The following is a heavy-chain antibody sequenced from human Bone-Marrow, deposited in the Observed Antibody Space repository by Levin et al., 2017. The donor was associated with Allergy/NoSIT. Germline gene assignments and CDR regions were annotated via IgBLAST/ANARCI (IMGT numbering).Heavy chain of an antibody. CDR3: ASSLIVGATDHKNNYYYYYGMDG. Sequence: EASVKVSCKASGGTFSSYTISWVRQAPGQGLEWMGRIIPILGIANYAQKFQGRVTITADKSTSTAYMELSSLRSEDTAVYYCASSLIVGATDHKNNYYYYYGMDGWGQGTTVTVSS. D-gene: IGHD1-26*01. CDR2: IIPILGIA. J-gene: IGHJ6*02. CDR1: GGTFSSYT. V-gene: IGHV1-69*02.